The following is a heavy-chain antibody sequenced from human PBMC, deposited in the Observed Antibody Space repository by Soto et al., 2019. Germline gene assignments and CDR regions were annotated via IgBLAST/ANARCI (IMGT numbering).Heavy chain of an antibody. CDR2: VIPIFGTA. D-gene: IGHD3-22*01. CDR1: GGTFSSYA. Sequence: QVQLVQSGAEVKKPGSSVKVSCKASGGTFSSYAISWVRQAPGQGLEWMGGVIPIFGTANYAQKFQGRVTITADESTSTAYMELSSLRSEDTAVYYCARVAPHYYDSSGYYPGWGQGTMVTVSS. J-gene: IGHJ3*01. V-gene: IGHV1-69*01. CDR3: ARVAPHYYDSSGYYPG.